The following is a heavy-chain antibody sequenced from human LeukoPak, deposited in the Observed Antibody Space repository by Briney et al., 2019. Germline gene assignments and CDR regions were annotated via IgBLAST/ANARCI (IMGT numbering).Heavy chain of an antibody. Sequence: SETLSLTCTVSGGSISSYYWNWIRQPPGKGLEWIGSIYYSGSTNYNPSLKSRVTISVDTSKNQFSLKLSSVAAADTAVYYCARDTGWNYPFDYWGQGTLVTVSS. CDR2: IYYSGST. D-gene: IGHD1-7*01. J-gene: IGHJ4*02. V-gene: IGHV4-59*12. CDR3: ARDTGWNYPFDY. CDR1: GGSISSYY.